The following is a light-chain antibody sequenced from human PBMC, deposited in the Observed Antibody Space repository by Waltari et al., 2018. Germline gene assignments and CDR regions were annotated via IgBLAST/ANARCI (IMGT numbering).Light chain of an antibody. V-gene: IGLV3-1*01. J-gene: IGLJ1*01. CDR2: QNF. Sequence: SYELTQPPSMSVSPGQTASITCSGDKLGDKYACWYQQKPGQSPLLIIYQNFKRPSGIPERFSGSNSGNTATLTIRGTQAVDEADYYCLAWDGNTAVFGTGTKVTVL. CDR1: KLGDKY. CDR3: LAWDGNTAV.